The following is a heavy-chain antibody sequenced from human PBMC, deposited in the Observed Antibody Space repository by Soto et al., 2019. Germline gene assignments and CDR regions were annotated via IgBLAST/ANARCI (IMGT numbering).Heavy chain of an antibody. V-gene: IGHV4-4*02. CDR2: IYHSGST. J-gene: IGHJ6*02. CDR1: GGSISSSNW. D-gene: IGHD3-3*01. Sequence: SETLSLTCAVSGGSISSSNWWSWVRQPPGKGLEWIGEIYHSGSTNYNPSLKSRVTISVDKSKNQFSLKLSSVTAADTAVYYCAREAYDFWSGYYGMVVWCPGTTVTVSS. CDR3: AREAYDFWSGYYGMVV.